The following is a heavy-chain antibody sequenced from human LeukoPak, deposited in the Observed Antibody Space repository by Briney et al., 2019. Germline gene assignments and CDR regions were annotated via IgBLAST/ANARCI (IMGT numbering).Heavy chain of an antibody. Sequence: GGSLRLSCAASGFTFSSYAMHWVRQAPGKGLEWVAVISYDGSNKYYADSVKGRFTISRDNSKNTLYLQMNSLRAEDTAVYYCARDHGYFDWYRSYYFDYWGQGTLVTVSS. V-gene: IGHV3-30*07. CDR1: GFTFSSYA. D-gene: IGHD3-9*01. CDR3: ARDHGYFDWYRSYYFDY. CDR2: ISYDGSNK. J-gene: IGHJ4*02.